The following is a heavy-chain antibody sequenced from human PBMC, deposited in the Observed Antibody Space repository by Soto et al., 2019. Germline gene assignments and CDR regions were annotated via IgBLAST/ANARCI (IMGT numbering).Heavy chain of an antibody. Sequence: ASVKVSCKASGFSFSDYFMHWVRQAPGQGLAWMGIINSRGGSRNYVQKFHGRVTITRDTYTSTVYMDLSRLRYEDTAVYYCARDNSENDGTPAASPCFHPWGQGTPVTVSS. D-gene: IGHD1-1*01. CDR3: ARDNSENDGTPAASPCFHP. J-gene: IGHJ5*02. CDR1: GFSFSDYF. CDR2: INSRGGSR. V-gene: IGHV1-46*01.